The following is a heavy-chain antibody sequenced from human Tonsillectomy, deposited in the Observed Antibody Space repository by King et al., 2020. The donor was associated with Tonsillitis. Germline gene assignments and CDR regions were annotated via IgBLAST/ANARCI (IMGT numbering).Heavy chain of an antibody. V-gene: IGHV5-51*01. CDR2: IYPGDSDT. CDR1: GYTFTNYW. D-gene: IGHD3-9*01. Sequence: QLVQSGAEAKKPGESLKISCKGSGYTFTNYWIGWVRQMPGKGLEWMGLIYPGDSDTRYSPSFQGQVTFSADRSISTAYLQWSSLKASDTAMYYCSRHGGTSFEWLLPVYSWGQGTLVTVSS. CDR3: SRHGGTSFEWLLPVYS. J-gene: IGHJ4*02.